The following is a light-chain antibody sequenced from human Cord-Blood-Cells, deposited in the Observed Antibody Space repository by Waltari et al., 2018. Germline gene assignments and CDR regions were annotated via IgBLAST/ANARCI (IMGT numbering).Light chain of an antibody. CDR1: SSDVGGYNY. J-gene: IGLJ3*02. CDR2: DVS. CDR3: SSYTSSSTYWV. Sequence: QSALTHPAPVSGSPGQSITISCTGTSSDVGGYNYSSGYQQHPGKAPKLMIYDVSNRPSGVSNRFSGSKSGNTASLTISGLQAEDEADYYCSSYTSSSTYWVFGGGTKLTVL. V-gene: IGLV2-14*01.